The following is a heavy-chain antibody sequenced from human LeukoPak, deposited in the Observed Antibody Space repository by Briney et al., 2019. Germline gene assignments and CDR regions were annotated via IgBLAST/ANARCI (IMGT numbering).Heavy chain of an antibody. D-gene: IGHD3-3*01. CDR2: INHSGST. CDR3: ARGGPIGVDY. CDR1: GGSISSYY. J-gene: IGHJ4*02. Sequence: SETLSLTCTVSGGSISSYYWSWIRQPPGKGLEWIGEINHSGSTNYNPSLKSRVTISVDTSKNQFSLKLSSVTAADTAVYYCARGGPIGVDYWGQGTLVTVSS. V-gene: IGHV4-34*01.